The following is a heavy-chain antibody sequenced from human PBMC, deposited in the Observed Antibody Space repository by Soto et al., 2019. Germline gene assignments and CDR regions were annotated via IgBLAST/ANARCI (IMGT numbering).Heavy chain of an antibody. D-gene: IGHD6-6*01. Sequence: GESLKISCKGSGYSFTSYWISWVRQMPGKGLAWMGRIDPSDSYTNYSPSFQGHVTISADKSISTAYLQWSSLKASDTAMYYCASQSIAARYYYYGMDVWGQGTTVTVSS. CDR2: IDPSDSYT. CDR1: GYSFTSYW. J-gene: IGHJ6*02. CDR3: ASQSIAARYYYYGMDV. V-gene: IGHV5-10-1*01.